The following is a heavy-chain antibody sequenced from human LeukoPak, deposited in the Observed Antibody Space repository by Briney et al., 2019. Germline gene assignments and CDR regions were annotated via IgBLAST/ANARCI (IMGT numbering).Heavy chain of an antibody. Sequence: SETLSLTCTVSGGSLSNISLYWNWIRQPAGKGLEWIGRIYSSGSTHYNPSLKSRVTISLDTSKNQVTLKLSSVTAADTAMFYCARSGGPDYYDSSAFEIWGQGTMVTVSS. CDR2: IYSSGST. J-gene: IGHJ3*02. CDR1: GGSLSNISLY. V-gene: IGHV4-61*02. D-gene: IGHD3-22*01. CDR3: ARSGGPDYYDSSAFEI.